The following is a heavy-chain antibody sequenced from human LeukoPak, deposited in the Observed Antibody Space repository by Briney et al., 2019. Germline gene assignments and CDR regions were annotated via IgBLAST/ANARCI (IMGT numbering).Heavy chain of an antibody. CDR2: ISSSSSYI. J-gene: IGHJ4*02. CDR3: ARDFIYCSGGSCFVDY. CDR1: GFTFSSYS. V-gene: IGHV3-21*01. Sequence: PGGSLRLSCAASGFTFSSYSMTWVRQAPGKGLEWVSSISSSSSYIYYADSVKGRFTISRDNAKNSLYLQMNSLRAEDTAVYYCARDFIYCSGGSCFVDYWGQGTLVTVSS. D-gene: IGHD2-15*01.